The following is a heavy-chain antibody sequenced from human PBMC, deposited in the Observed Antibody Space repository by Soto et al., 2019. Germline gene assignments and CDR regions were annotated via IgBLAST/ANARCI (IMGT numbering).Heavy chain of an antibody. CDR3: AAFGVVIYYFDY. D-gene: IGHD3-3*01. CDR2: INHSGST. J-gene: IGHJ4*02. CDR1: GGSFSGYY. Sequence: SETLSLTCAVYGGSFSGYYWSWIRQPPGKGLEWIGEINHSGSTNYNPSLKSRVAISVDTSKNQFSLKLSYVTAADTAVYYCAAFGVVIYYFDYWGQGTLVTVSS. V-gene: IGHV4-34*01.